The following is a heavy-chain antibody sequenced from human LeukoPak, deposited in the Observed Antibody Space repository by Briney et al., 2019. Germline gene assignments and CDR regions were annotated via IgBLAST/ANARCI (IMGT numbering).Heavy chain of an antibody. CDR3: AKGIAARPDYYYMDV. D-gene: IGHD6-6*01. J-gene: IGHJ6*03. V-gene: IGHV3-23*01. Sequence: GGSLRLSCAASGFTFSSYAMSWVRQAPGKGLEWVSAISGSGGSTYYADSVKGRFTISRDNSKNTLYLQMNSLRAEDTAVYYCAKGIAARPDYYYMDVWGKGTTVTASS. CDR2: ISGSGGST. CDR1: GFTFSSYA.